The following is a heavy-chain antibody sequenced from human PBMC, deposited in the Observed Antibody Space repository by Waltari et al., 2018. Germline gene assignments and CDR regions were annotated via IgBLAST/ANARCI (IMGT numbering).Heavy chain of an antibody. CDR3: ARAGYGDYFSVRDAFDI. J-gene: IGHJ3*02. CDR2: IYTSGST. Sequence: QVQLQESGPGLVKPSQTLSLTCTVSGGSISSGSYYWSWIRQPAGKGLEWIGRIYTSGSTNYNPSLKSRVTISVDTSKNQFSLKLSSVTAADTAVYYCARAGYGDYFSVRDAFDIWGQGTMVTVSS. D-gene: IGHD4-17*01. CDR1: GGSISSGSYY. V-gene: IGHV4-61*02.